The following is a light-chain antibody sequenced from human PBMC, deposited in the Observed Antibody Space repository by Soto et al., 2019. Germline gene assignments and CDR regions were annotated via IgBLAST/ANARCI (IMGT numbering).Light chain of an antibody. J-gene: IGKJ5*01. CDR3: QQRSNWPPIT. CDR2: DAS. Sequence: PGERATLSCRASQSVSSYLAWYQQKPGQAPRLLIYDASNRATGIPARFSGSGSGTDFTLSISSLEPEDFAVYYCQQRSNWPPITFGQGTRLEIK. V-gene: IGKV3-11*01. CDR1: QSVSSY.